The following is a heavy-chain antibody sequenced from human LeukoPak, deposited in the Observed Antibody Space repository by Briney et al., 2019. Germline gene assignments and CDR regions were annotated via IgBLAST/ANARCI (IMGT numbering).Heavy chain of an antibody. J-gene: IGHJ4*02. CDR2: TSYRSKWYN. D-gene: IGHD1-1*01. CDR1: GDSVSSNSAA. Sequence: SQTLSLTCAISGDSVSSNSAAGNWIRQSPSRGLEWLGRTSYRSKWYNNYAVSVKSRITINPDTSKNQFSLQLKSVTPEDTAVYYCARWQHDTAFFDYWGQGTLVTVSS. CDR3: ARWQHDTAFFDY. V-gene: IGHV6-1*01.